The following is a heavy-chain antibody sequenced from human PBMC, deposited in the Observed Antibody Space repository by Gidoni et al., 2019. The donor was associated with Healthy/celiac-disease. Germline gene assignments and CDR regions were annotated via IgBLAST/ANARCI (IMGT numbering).Heavy chain of an antibody. D-gene: IGHD1-26*01. CDR3: ATSIVGAVVDY. CDR2: IYSGGST. Sequence: EVQRVESGGGLIQPGGSLRLSCAASGFTVSSNYMSWVRQAPGKGLEWVSVIYSGGSTYYADSVKGRFTISRDNSKNTLYLQMNSLRAEDTAVYYCATSIVGAVVDYWGQGTLVTVSS. V-gene: IGHV3-53*01. J-gene: IGHJ4*02. CDR1: GFTVSSNY.